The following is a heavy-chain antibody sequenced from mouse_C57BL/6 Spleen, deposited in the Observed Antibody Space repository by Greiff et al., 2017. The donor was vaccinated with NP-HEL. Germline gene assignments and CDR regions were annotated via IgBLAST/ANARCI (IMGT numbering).Heavy chain of an antibody. V-gene: IGHV1-80*01. CDR3: ARWGTTVVAPYYFDY. Sequence: QVHVKQSGAELVKPGASVKISCKASGYAFSSYWMNWVKQRPGKGLEWIGQIYPGDGDTNYNGKFKGKATLTADKSSSTAYMQLSSLTSEDSAVYFCARWGTTVVAPYYFDYWGQGTTLTVSS. J-gene: IGHJ2*01. CDR2: IYPGDGDT. D-gene: IGHD1-1*01. CDR1: GYAFSSYW.